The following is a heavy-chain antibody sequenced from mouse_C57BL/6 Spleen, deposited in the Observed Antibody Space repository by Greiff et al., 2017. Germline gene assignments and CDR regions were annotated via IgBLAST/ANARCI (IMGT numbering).Heavy chain of an antibody. D-gene: IGHD2-13*01. CDR2: ISYDGSN. CDR3: ASDGDYGTGFAY. Sequence: DVHLVESGPGLVKPSQSLSLTCSVTGYSITSGYYWNWIRQFPGNKLEWMGYISYDGSNNYNPSLKNRISITRDTSKNQFFLKLNSMTTEDTATYYCASDGDYGTGFAYWGQGTLVTVSA. J-gene: IGHJ3*01. CDR1: GYSITSGYY. V-gene: IGHV3-6*01.